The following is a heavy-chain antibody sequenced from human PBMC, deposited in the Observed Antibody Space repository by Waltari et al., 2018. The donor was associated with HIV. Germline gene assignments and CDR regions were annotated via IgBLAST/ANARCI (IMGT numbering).Heavy chain of an antibody. CDR2: NKVATGSS. Sequence: EVQLVESGGGSVQPGGSLRLSCAASGFTFSNYWMHWVRHAPGKGLVWVSRNKVATGSSCYADSVKRHLTNSRDTAPTTRYRQMNGLSDEETAADNSTRGGREPLDNWGQGTMVTVSS. CDR1: GFTFSNYW. J-gene: IGHJ4*01. D-gene: IGHD1-1*01. V-gene: IGHV3-74*01. CDR3: TRGGREPLDN.